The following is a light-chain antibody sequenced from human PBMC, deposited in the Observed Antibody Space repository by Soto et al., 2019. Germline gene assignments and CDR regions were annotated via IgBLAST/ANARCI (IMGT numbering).Light chain of an antibody. J-gene: IGLJ1*01. CDR1: SSNIGAGYD. CDR3: QSYDSSLSFYV. Sequence: QSVLTQPPSVSEAPGQRVTISCTGSSSNIGAGYDVHWYQQLPGTAPKLLIYGNSNRPSGVPDRFSGSKSGTSASLAITGLQAEDEADYYCQSYDSSLSFYVFGTGTKVTVL. CDR2: GNS. V-gene: IGLV1-40*01.